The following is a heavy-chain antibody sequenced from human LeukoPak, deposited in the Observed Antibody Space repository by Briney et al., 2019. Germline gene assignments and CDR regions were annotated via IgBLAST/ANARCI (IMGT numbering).Heavy chain of an antibody. V-gene: IGHV4-30-4*08. D-gene: IGHD3-10*01. CDR1: GGSISSGDYY. Sequence: SETLSLTCTVSGGSISSGDYYWSWIRQPPGKGLEWIGYIYYSGSTYYNPSLKSRVTISVDTSKNQFSLKLSSVTAADTAVYYCASYGSGSYYKTGWFDPWGQGTLVTVSS. CDR2: IYYSGST. J-gene: IGHJ5*02. CDR3: ASYGSGSYYKTGWFDP.